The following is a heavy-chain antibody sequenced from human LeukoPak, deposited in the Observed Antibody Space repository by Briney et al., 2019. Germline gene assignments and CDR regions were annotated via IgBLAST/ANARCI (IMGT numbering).Heavy chain of an antibody. V-gene: IGHV3-66*01. CDR1: GFTVSSNY. CDR2: IYSGGST. Sequence: PGGSLRLSCAASGFTVSSNYMSWVRQAPGKGLEWVSVIYSGGSTYYADSVKGRFTISRDNSKNMLYLQMNSLRAEDTAVYYCAREYYYDSSGYYHNYYYGMDVWGQGTTVTVSS. CDR3: AREYYYDSSGYYHNYYYGMDV. D-gene: IGHD3-22*01. J-gene: IGHJ6*02.